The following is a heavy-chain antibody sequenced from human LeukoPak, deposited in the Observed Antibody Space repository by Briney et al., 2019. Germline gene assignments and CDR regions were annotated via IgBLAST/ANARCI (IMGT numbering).Heavy chain of an antibody. CDR1: GFIFSSYS. Sequence: GGSLRLSCAASGFIFSSYSMNWVRQAPGKGLEWVSYISSSSSTIYYADSVKGRFTISRDNAKNSQYLQMNSLRVEDTALYYCARAQTYGDSRLLLDYWGQGTLVTVSS. D-gene: IGHD2-21*02. CDR3: ARAQTYGDSRLLLDY. V-gene: IGHV3-48*04. J-gene: IGHJ4*02. CDR2: ISSSSSTI.